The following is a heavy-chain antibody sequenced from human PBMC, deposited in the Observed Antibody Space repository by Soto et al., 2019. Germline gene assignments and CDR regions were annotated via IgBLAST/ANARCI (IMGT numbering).Heavy chain of an antibody. CDR1: GYTFYSHS. Sequence: ASVKVSCKASGYTFYSHSISWVRQAPGQGLEWMGRISADNSNTKYAQKFRGRVTMTTDTSTSTVHMELRNLRSDDTAVYYCARCIQQDYYYGMDVWGQGTTVTVSS. J-gene: IGHJ6*02. CDR2: ISADNSNT. CDR3: ARCIQQDYYYGMDV. D-gene: IGHD5-18*01. V-gene: IGHV1-18*01.